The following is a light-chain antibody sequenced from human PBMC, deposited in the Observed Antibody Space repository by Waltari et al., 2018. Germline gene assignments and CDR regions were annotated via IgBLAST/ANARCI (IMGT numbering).Light chain of an antibody. CDR1: GSDVGAYNY. CDR2: EVT. V-gene: IGLV2-8*01. Sequence: QSALTQPPSASGSPGQTVTIPCTATGSDVGAYNYVPWYQQHPGKAPKLMIYEVTKRPSGVPDRFSGSKSGNTASLTVSGLQAEDEADYYCSSHVVFGGGTKLTVL. J-gene: IGLJ3*02. CDR3: SSHVV.